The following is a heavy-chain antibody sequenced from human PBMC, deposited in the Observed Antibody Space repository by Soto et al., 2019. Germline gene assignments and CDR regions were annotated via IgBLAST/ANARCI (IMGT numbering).Heavy chain of an antibody. CDR3: ARGLGNIVVVPAAHGMDV. V-gene: IGHV4-30-4*01. J-gene: IGHJ6*02. D-gene: IGHD2-2*01. CDR2: IYYSGST. CDR1: GGSISSGDYY. Sequence: QVQLQESGPGLVKPSQTLSLTCTVSGGSISSGDYYWSWIRQPPGKGLEWIGYIYYSGSTYYNPSLKSRVTISVDTSKNQFSLKLSSVTAADTAVYYCARGLGNIVVVPAAHGMDVWGQGPTVTVSS.